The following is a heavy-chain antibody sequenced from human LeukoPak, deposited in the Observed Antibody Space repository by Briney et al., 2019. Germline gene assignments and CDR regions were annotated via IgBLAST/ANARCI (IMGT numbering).Heavy chain of an antibody. J-gene: IGHJ5*02. CDR3: ARVPTEYWFDP. V-gene: IGHV4-59*01. D-gene: IGHD4-11*01. CDR1: GCSISNYY. CDR2: IYYSGST. Sequence: PSETLSLTCAASGCSISNYYWRWIRQPPGKGLEWVGYIYYSGSTNYNPSLKSGVTISVDTSKNQFSLQLSSVTAADTAVHYCARVPTEYWFDPWGQGTLVTVSS.